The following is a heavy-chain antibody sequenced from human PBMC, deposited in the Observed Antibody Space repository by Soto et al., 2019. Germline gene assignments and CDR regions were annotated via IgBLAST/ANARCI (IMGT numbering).Heavy chain of an antibody. D-gene: IGHD3-10*01. CDR2: INHSGTV. CDR3: ARAGAALVRGSIGGFDY. CDR1: GGAFNGYY. J-gene: IGHJ4*02. V-gene: IGHV4-34*01. Sequence: QVHLQQWGAGLLKPSETLSLTCAVNGGAFNGYYWTWIRQSPGKGLQWIGEINHSGTVDYNPSPRSRVTFSIDTSKKQCSLTLTSVTAADTAVYYCARAGAALVRGSIGGFDYWGQGTLVTVSS.